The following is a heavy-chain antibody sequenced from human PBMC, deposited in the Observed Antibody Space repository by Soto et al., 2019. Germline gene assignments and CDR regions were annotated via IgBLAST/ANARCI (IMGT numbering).Heavy chain of an antibody. J-gene: IGHJ4*02. CDR1: GYTFSSNG. CDR2: ISTFNGNA. V-gene: IGHV1-18*04. Sequence: QVQLVQSGAEVKKPGASVKVSCKASGYTFSSNGVSWVRQAPGQGLEWMGWISTFNGNAHYAQKFQGRVTMTTETSTNTADMELRSLSSDDTAVYYCARLNGYSSGWYDYWGQGTLVTVSS. D-gene: IGHD6-19*01. CDR3: ARLNGYSSGWYDY.